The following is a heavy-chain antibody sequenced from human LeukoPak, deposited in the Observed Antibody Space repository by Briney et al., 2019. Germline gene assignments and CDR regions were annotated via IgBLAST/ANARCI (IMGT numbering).Heavy chain of an antibody. D-gene: IGHD3-16*01. J-gene: IGHJ5*02. CDR1: GYTFTSYG. V-gene: IGHV1-18*01. Sequence: ASVKVSSKASGYTFTSYGISWVRQAPGQGVEGWGWISAYNGNTNYAPKPQGRVTMTTDTYTSTAYMGLRSLRSDETAVYLCARDRGVVTVTETNWFDPWGEGTLVTVSS. CDR3: ARDRGVVTVTETNWFDP. CDR2: ISAYNGNT.